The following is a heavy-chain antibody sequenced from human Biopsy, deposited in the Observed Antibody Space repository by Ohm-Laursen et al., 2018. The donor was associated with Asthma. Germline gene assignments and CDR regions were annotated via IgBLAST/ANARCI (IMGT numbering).Heavy chain of an antibody. CDR3: ARRITIFGVVQKDHGMDA. J-gene: IGHJ6*02. D-gene: IGHD3-3*01. CDR2: ISYGGKT. V-gene: IGHV4-39*01. Sequence: GTLSLTCAVSGGSMTPTSHYWDWIRQAPGKGLEWIGYISYGGKTSYNPSLKNRVTISRDTSKNQFSLRLTSVPAADTAVYFCARRITIFGVVQKDHGMDAWGQGTTVIVSS. CDR1: GGSMTPTSHY.